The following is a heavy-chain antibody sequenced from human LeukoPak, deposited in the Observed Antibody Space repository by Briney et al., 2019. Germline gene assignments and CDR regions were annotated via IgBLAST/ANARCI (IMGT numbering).Heavy chain of an antibody. V-gene: IGHV4-59*01. J-gene: IGHJ4*02. Sequence: SETLSLTCTVSGGSISSYYWSWIRQPPEKGLEWIGYIYYSGSTNYNPSLKSRVTISVDTSKNQFSLKLSSVTAADTAVYYCARTRAYGGRPDYWGQGTLVTVSS. CDR3: ARTRAYGGRPDY. CDR2: IYYSGST. CDR1: GGSISSYY. D-gene: IGHD4-23*01.